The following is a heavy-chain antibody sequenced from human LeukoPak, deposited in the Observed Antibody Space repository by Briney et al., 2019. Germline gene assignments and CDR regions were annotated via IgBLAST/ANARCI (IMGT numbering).Heavy chain of an antibody. D-gene: IGHD3-22*01. V-gene: IGHV3-30*02. Sequence: GGSLRLSCAASGFTFSSYGMHWVRQAPCKGLEWVAFIRYDGSNKYYADSVKGRFTISRDNSRNTLYLQMNSLRAEDTAVYYCAKDDSPYYYDSSGSDYWGQGTLVTVSS. J-gene: IGHJ4*02. CDR1: GFTFSSYG. CDR3: AKDDSPYYYDSSGSDY. CDR2: IRYDGSNK.